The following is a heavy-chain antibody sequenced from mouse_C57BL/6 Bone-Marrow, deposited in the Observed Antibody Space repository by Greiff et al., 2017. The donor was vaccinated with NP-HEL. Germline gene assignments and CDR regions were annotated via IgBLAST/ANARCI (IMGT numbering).Heavy chain of an antibody. CDR3: ARGGVTTGVAY. CDR2: ISDGGSYT. Sequence: EVKLMESGGGLVKPGGSLKLSCAASGFTFSSYAMSWVRQTPEKRLEWVATISDGGSYTYYPDNVKGRFTISRDNAKNNLYLQMSHLKSEDTAMYYCARGGVTTGVAYWGQGTLVTVSA. J-gene: IGHJ3*01. D-gene: IGHD2-2*01. CDR1: GFTFSSYA. V-gene: IGHV5-4*03.